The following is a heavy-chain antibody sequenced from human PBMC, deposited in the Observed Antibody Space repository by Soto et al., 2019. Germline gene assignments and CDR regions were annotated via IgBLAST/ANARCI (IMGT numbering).Heavy chain of an antibody. V-gene: IGHV3-53*01. CDR3: ATYYDSSGYYYNDAFDI. CDR2: IYSGGST. CDR1: GFTVSSNY. Sequence: GGSLRLSCAASGFTVSSNYMSWVRQAPGKGLEWVSVIYSGGSTYYADSVKGRFTISRDNSKNTLYLQMNSLRAEDTAVYYCATYYDSSGYYYNDAFDIWGQGTMVTVSS. J-gene: IGHJ3*02. D-gene: IGHD3-22*01.